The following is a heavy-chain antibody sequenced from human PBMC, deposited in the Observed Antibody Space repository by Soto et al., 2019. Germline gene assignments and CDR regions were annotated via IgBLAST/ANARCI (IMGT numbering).Heavy chain of an antibody. CDR3: ARDPYYYGSGSYYPGQYYFDY. Sequence: SETLSLTCAVYGGSFSGYYWSWIRQPPGKGLEWIGEINHSGSTNYNPSLKSRVTISVDTSKNQFSLKLSSVTAADTAVYYCARDPYYYGSGSYYPGQYYFDYWGQGNLVTVYS. J-gene: IGHJ4*02. CDR1: GGSFSGYY. CDR2: INHSGST. V-gene: IGHV4-34*01. D-gene: IGHD3-10*01.